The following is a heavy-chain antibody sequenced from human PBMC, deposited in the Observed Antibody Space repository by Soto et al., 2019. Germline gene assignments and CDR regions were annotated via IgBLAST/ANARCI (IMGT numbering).Heavy chain of an antibody. CDR2: IYHSGST. D-gene: IGHD3-22*01. Sequence: PSETLSLTCAVSGGSISSGGYSWSWIRQPPGKGLEWIGYIYHSGSTYYNPSLKSRVTISVDRSKNQFSLRLSSVTAADTAVYYSASALITKVVHWGQENLVTVSS. J-gene: IGHJ5*02. V-gene: IGHV4-30-2*01. CDR1: GGSISSGGYS. CDR3: ASALITKVVH.